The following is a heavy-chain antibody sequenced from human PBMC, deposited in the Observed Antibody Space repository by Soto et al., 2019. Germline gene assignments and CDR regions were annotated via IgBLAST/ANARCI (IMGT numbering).Heavy chain of an antibody. CDR1: GGTFSSYA. Sequence: QVQLVQSGAEVKKPGSSVKVSCKASGGTFSSYAISWVRQAPGQGLEWMGGIIPIFGTANYAQKFQGRVTITGDKSTSTAYMELSSLRSEDTAVYYCARQGRSGWDEYDYYYGMDVWGQGTTVTVSS. CDR3: ARQGRSGWDEYDYYYGMDV. J-gene: IGHJ6*02. D-gene: IGHD6-19*01. V-gene: IGHV1-69*06. CDR2: IIPIFGTA.